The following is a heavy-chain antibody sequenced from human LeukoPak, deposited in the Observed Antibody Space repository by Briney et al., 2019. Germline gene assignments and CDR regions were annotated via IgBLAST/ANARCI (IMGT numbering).Heavy chain of an antibody. CDR1: GGSISNYY. CDR3: ASSPDDYGDYAAGNWFDP. Sequence: SETLSLTCTVDGGSISNYYWSWIRQPPGKELEWIGYMHYSGSTKYNPSFKSRVTISVDPSMNQFSLKLSSVTAADTAVYFCASSPDDYGDYAAGNWFDPWGQGTLVTVSS. D-gene: IGHD4-17*01. CDR2: MHYSGST. J-gene: IGHJ5*02. V-gene: IGHV4-59*08.